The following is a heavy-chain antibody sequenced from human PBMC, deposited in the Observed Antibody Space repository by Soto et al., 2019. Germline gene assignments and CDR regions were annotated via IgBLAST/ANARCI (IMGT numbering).Heavy chain of an antibody. CDR2: ISYDGSNK. V-gene: IGHV3-30*18. CDR3: AKSRWSAFDP. Sequence: SLRLSCAASGFTFSSYGMHWVRQAPGKGLEWVAVISYDGSNKYYADSVKGRFTISRDNSKNTLYLQMNSLRAEDTAVYYCAKSRWSAFDPWGQGTLVTVSS. J-gene: IGHJ5*02. D-gene: IGHD2-8*01. CDR1: GFTFSSYG.